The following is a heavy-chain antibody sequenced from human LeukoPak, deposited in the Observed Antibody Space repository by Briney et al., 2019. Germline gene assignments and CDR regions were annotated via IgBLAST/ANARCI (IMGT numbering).Heavy chain of an antibody. Sequence: GGSLRLSCAASGFTFSSYSMNWVRQAPGKGLEWVSHISSSSSTIYYADSVKGRFTISRDNAKNSLYLQMNSLRAEDTAVYYCARDRIDAIVGATNAFDIWGQGTMVTVSS. CDR3: ARDRIDAIVGATNAFDI. J-gene: IGHJ3*02. CDR2: ISSSSSTI. D-gene: IGHD1-26*01. V-gene: IGHV3-48*01. CDR1: GFTFSSYS.